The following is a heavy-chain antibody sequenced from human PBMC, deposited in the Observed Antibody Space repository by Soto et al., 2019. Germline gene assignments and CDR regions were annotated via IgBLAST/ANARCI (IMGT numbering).Heavy chain of an antibody. CDR3: ARGGIFGVVIYYYGMDV. Sequence: PGGSLRLSCAASGFTFSSYGMHWVRQAPGKGLEWVAVIWYDGSNKYYADSVKGRFTISRDNSKNTLYLQMNSLRAEDAAVYYCARGGIFGVVIYYYGMDVWGQGTKVTVYS. V-gene: IGHV3-33*01. CDR1: GFTFSSYG. J-gene: IGHJ6*02. CDR2: IWYDGSNK. D-gene: IGHD3-3*01.